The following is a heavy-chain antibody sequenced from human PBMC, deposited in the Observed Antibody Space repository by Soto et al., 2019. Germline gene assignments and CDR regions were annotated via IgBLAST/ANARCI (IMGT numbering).Heavy chain of an antibody. CDR2: INPYSGGT. J-gene: IGHJ5*02. CDR3: ARGKYCIGDSCYSGWLDP. Sequence: QVQLVQSGAEVKKPGASVKVSCKASGYTFNGYFIHWVRQAPGQGLEWLGWINPYSGGTKYAQNLQAWVTRTRDTSISTAYMELNRLTSDDTAVYYCARGKYCIGDSCYSGWLDPWGQGTLVTVSS. D-gene: IGHD2-15*01. CDR1: GYTFNGYF. V-gene: IGHV1-2*04.